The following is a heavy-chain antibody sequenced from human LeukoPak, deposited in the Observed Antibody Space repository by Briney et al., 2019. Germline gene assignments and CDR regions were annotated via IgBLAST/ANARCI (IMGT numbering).Heavy chain of an antibody. CDR1: GFNFRDAA. D-gene: IGHD3-22*01. J-gene: IGHJ4*02. CDR2: ISFSGDNS. CDR3: ASHYDTSGYHYFDF. V-gene: IGHV3-23*01. Sequence: GGSLRLSCAASGFNFRDAAMTWVRQAPGKGLEWVSLISFSGDNSYYADSVKGRFTISRDNSESTLYLQMNSLRAEDTAVYYCASHYDTSGYHYFDFWGQGTRVTVSS.